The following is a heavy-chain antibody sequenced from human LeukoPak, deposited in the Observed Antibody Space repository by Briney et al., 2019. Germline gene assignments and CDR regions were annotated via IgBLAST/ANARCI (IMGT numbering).Heavy chain of an antibody. CDR2: IFSIGST. CDR3: ARLTKFLTTYFPTP. V-gene: IGHV4-59*08. Sequence: SEAPSPTRPVPGGSLSSHHWSWIRPPPGKGMEWVGYIFSIGSTNYLHPLKSRFTISLDASMRQFFFKLISVSASDTAVYYCARLTKFLTTYFPTPWGQGTLVTVSP. D-gene: IGHD3-9*01. CDR1: GGSLSSHH. J-gene: IGHJ5*02.